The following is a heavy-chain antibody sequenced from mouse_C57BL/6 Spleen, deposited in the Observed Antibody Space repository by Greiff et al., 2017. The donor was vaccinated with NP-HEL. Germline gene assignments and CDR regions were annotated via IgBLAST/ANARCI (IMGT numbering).Heavy chain of an antibody. D-gene: IGHD1-1*01. J-gene: IGHJ2*01. CDR1: GYAFSSYW. V-gene: IGHV1-80*01. CDR3: AIRGYGSSDY. Sequence: VQLQQSGAELVKPGASVKISCKASGYAFSSYWMHWVKQRPGKGLEWIGQIYPGDGDTNYNGKFKGKATLTADKSSSTAYMQLSSLTSEDSAVYFCAIRGYGSSDYWGQGTTLTVSS. CDR2: IYPGDGDT.